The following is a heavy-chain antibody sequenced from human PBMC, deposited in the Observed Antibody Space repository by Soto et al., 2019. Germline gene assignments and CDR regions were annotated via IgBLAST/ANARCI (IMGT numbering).Heavy chain of an antibody. J-gene: IGHJ6*02. V-gene: IGHV5-10-1*01. CDR2: IDPSDSYT. CDR3: ARLGYCTNGVCYIIGMDV. CDR1: GYSFTSYW. D-gene: IGHD2-8*01. Sequence: GESLKISCKGSGYSFTSYWISWVRQMPGKGLEWMGRIDPSDSYTNYSPSFQGHVTISANKSISTAYLQWSSLKASDTAMYYCARLGYCTNGVCYIIGMDVWGQGTTVTVSS.